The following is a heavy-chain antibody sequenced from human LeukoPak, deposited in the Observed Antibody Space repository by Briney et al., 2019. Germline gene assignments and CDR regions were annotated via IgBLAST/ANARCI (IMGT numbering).Heavy chain of an antibody. V-gene: IGHV3-21*01. CDR3: ARDMITFGGVIVPFDY. Sequence: PGGSLRLSCAASGFTFSSYSMNWVRQAPGKGLEWVSSISSSSSYIYYAGSVKGRFTVSRDNAKNSLYLQMNSLRAEDTAVYYCARDMITFGGVIVPFDYWGQGTLVTVSS. CDR2: ISSSSSYI. CDR1: GFTFSSYS. J-gene: IGHJ4*02. D-gene: IGHD3-16*02.